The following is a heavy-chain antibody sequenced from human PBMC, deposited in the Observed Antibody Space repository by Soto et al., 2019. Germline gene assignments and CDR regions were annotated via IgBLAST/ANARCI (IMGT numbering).Heavy chain of an antibody. D-gene: IGHD1-26*01. V-gene: IGHV3-74*01. CDR2: ITAAGTST. CDR1: GFTFSTYW. J-gene: IGHJ4*02. Sequence: EVQLVESGGGLVQPVGSLRLSCAASGFTFSTYWMHWVGPAPGEGLVWLSRITAAGTSTSSADSVKGRFTSSRDTAKNTLYLQMNSLRAEDTAMYYCARGDPTYFDYWGQGTLVTVSS. CDR3: ARGDPTYFDY.